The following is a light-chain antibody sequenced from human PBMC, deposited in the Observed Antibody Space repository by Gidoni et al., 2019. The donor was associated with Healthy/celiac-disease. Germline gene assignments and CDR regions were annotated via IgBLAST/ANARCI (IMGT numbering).Light chain of an antibody. V-gene: IGKV1-39*01. CDR1: QSISSY. J-gene: IGKJ2*04. Sequence: DIHMTQSPSSLSASVGDRVTITCRASQSISSYLNWYQQKPGKAPKLLIYDASSLQSGVPSRFSGSGSGTDFTLTISSLQPEDFATYYCQQSYSTPVCSFGQGTKLEIK. CDR3: QQSYSTPVCS. CDR2: DAS.